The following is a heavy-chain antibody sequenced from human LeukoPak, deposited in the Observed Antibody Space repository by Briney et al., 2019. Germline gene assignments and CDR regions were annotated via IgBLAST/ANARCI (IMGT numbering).Heavy chain of an antibody. CDR2: IYSGGST. Sequence: PGGSLRLSCAASGFTVSSNYMSWVRQAPGKGLEWVSVIYSGGSTYYSDSVKGRFTISRDNSKNTLYLQMNSLRAEDTAVYYCARGIESTVWFGELFPLDHWGQGTLVTVSS. J-gene: IGHJ4*02. V-gene: IGHV3-66*01. D-gene: IGHD3-10*01. CDR1: GFTVSSNY. CDR3: ARGIESTVWFGELFPLDH.